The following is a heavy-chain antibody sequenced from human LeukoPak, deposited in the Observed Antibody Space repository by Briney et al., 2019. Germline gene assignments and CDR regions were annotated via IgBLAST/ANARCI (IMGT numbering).Heavy chain of an antibody. CDR3: ASWAFYHGMDV. Sequence: GGSLRLSCVASGFTFDAYAMHWVRQAPGKGLEWVSLINADGGRTYYADSVKGRFTISIDNSKNSLYLQMNSLRTEDSALYYCASWAFYHGMDVWGQGTTVIVSS. V-gene: IGHV3-43*02. D-gene: IGHD2/OR15-2a*01. J-gene: IGHJ6*02. CDR2: INADGGRT. CDR1: GFTFDAYA.